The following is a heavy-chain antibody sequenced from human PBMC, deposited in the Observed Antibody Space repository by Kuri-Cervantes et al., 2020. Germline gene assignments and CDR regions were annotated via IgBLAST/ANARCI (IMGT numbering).Heavy chain of an antibody. CDR1: GFTFSSYW. CDR2: INTDGSST. D-gene: IGHD2-21*02. CDR3: AKGEVVTAIPMFFDY. J-gene: IGHJ4*02. Sequence: GGSLRLSCAASGFTFSSYWIHWVRQAPGKGLVWVSRINTDGSSTTYADSVKGRITISRDNAKNTLYLQMNSLRAEDTAVYYCAKGEVVTAIPMFFDYWGQGTLVTVSS. V-gene: IGHV3-74*01.